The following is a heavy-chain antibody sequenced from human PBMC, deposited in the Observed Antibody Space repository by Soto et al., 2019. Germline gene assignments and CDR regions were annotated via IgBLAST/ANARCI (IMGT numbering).Heavy chain of an antibody. Sequence: EVQLVESGGGLVQPGGSLRLSCAASGFTFSSYAMHWVRQAPGKGLEYVSVITSSGGNTDYASSVKGRFTISRDNSKNSLYLQMGSLRAEDMAVYYCARRMPFSDGMDVWGQGATVSVSS. CDR3: ARRMPFSDGMDV. V-gene: IGHV3-64*01. CDR1: GFTFSSYA. D-gene: IGHD2-2*01. CDR2: ITSSGGNT. J-gene: IGHJ6*02.